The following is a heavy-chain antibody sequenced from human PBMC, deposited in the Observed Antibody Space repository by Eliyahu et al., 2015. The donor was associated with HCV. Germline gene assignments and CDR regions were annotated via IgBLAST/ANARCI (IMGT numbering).Heavy chain of an antibody. D-gene: IGHD5-12*01. J-gene: IGHJ6*02. CDR2: INPXFGXT. CDR1: GGTFGSCI. CDR3: AREDGGYGYHFYSMDV. V-gene: IGHV1-69*06. Sequence: QVQLVQSGAEVRKPGSSVRVSCEAXGGTFGSCIXXWXRQXPGQGXEWMGGINPXFGXTNYAQKFQARVTITADTSTNTAYMELSSLRFEDSALYYCAREDGGYGYHFYSMDVWGQGTTVTVSS.